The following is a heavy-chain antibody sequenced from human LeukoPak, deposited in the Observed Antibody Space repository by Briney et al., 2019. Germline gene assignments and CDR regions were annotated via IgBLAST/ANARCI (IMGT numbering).Heavy chain of an antibody. D-gene: IGHD4-23*01. J-gene: IGHJ4*02. CDR3: ARDYGGSSPFDY. CDR1: GFTFDDYG. Sequence: GGSLRLSCAASGFTFDDYGMSWVRQAPGKGLEWVSGINWNGGGTSYVDSVKGRFTISRDNAKNSLYLQMNSLRAEDTAVYYCARDYGGSSPFDYWGRGTLVTVSS. CDR2: INWNGGGT. V-gene: IGHV3-20*04.